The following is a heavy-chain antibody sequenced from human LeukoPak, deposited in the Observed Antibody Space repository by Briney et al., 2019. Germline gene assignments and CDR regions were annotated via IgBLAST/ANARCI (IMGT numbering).Heavy chain of an antibody. V-gene: IGHV3-23*01. CDR3: AKDRRIGRANEYYFDY. Sequence: GGSLRLSCAASGVTFSSYAMSWVRQAPGKGLEWVSAISGSGGSTYYADSVKGRFTISRDNSKNTLYLQMNSLRAEDTAVYYCAKDRRIGRANEYYFDYWGQGTLVTVSS. J-gene: IGHJ4*02. D-gene: IGHD2-15*01. CDR1: GVTFSSYA. CDR2: ISGSGGST.